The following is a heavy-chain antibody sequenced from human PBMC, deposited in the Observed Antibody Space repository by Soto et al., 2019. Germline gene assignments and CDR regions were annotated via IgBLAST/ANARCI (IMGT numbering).Heavy chain of an antibody. V-gene: IGHV4-31*03. CDR3: ARDMTVATIDAGPNWFDP. J-gene: IGHJ5*02. D-gene: IGHD5-12*01. CDR1: GGSISSGGYY. CDR2: IYYSGST. Sequence: QVQLQESGPGLVKPSQTLSLTCTVSGGSISSGGYYWSWIRQHPGKGLEWIGYIYYSGSTYYNPSLKSRVTLSVDTSKNQFSLKLSSVTAADTAVYYCARDMTVATIDAGPNWFDPWGQGTLVTVSS.